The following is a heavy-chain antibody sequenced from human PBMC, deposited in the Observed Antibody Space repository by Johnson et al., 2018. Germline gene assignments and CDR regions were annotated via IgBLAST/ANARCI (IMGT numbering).Heavy chain of an antibody. Sequence: VQLVQSGGALVQPGRSLRVSCVASGFIFDDFAMHWVRQVPVKGLEWVSSISWNSDSRDYVDSVKGRFTISRDNAKNSLYLEMNSMRPEDTALYYCVKDSQGLLYHDFLAVWGQGTMVTVSS. CDR3: VKDSQGLLYHDFLAV. CDR1: GFIFDDFA. D-gene: IGHD3/OR15-3a*01. V-gene: IGHV3-9*01. CDR2: ISWNSDSR. J-gene: IGHJ3*01.